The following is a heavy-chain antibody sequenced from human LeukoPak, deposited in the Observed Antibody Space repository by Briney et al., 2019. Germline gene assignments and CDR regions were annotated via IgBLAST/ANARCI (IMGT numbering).Heavy chain of an antibody. CDR1: GGSISSYY. Sequence: SETLSLTCTVSGGSISSYYWSWIRQPPGKGLEWIGYIFYSGMTNYNPSLQSPVTISLDTSKNQLSLRLSSATAADTAVYYWASAEYDDYYFDFWGQGTLVTVSS. J-gene: IGHJ4*02. D-gene: IGHD4-17*01. CDR2: IFYSGMT. CDR3: ASAEYDDYYFDF. V-gene: IGHV4-59*01.